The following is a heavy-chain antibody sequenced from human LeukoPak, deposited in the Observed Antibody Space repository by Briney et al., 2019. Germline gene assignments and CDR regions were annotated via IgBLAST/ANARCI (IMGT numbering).Heavy chain of an antibody. D-gene: IGHD4-11*01. CDR3: ARASVTYYYYDYMDV. CDR1: GGSTTNYY. CDR2: IHYSGST. V-gene: IGHV4-59*01. J-gene: IGHJ6*03. Sequence: SETLSLTCTVSGGSTTNYYWTWIRQPPGRGLEWIGYIHYSGSTNYNPSLKSRVTISVDTSKNQFSLKLSSVTAADTAVYYCARASVTYYYYDYMDVWGKGTTVTVSS.